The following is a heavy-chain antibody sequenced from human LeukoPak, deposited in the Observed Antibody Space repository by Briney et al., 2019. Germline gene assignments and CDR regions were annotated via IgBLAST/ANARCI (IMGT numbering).Heavy chain of an antibody. Sequence: SLRLSCAASGFTFDDYAMHWVRQAPGKGLEWVSGISWNSGSIGYADSVKGRFTISRDNAKNSLYLQMNSLRAEDTALYYCAKDMGFWDSSSSYGMDVWGQGTTVTVSS. D-gene: IGHD6-13*01. V-gene: IGHV3-9*01. J-gene: IGHJ6*02. CDR3: AKDMGFWDSSSSYGMDV. CDR1: GFTFDDYA. CDR2: ISWNSGSI.